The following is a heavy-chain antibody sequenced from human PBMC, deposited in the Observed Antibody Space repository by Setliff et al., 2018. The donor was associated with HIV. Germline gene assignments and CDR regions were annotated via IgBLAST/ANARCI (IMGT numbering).Heavy chain of an antibody. CDR3: ARDLPTPNWGFDY. D-gene: IGHD7-27*01. J-gene: IGHJ4*02. CDR1: TGSISNYY. Sequence: LSETLSLTCTVSTGSISNYYWTWIRQPPGKGLEWIGDIYDGGRTNYNPSLKSRVTATTDTSASTAYMELSSLRSEDTAVYYCARDLPTPNWGFDYWGQGTLVTVSS. CDR2: IYDGGRT. V-gene: IGHV4-4*08.